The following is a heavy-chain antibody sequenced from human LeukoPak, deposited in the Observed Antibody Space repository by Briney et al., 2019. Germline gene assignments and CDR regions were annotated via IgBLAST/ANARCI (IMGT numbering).Heavy chain of an antibody. CDR1: GFTFSSYW. CDR2: INQGGSDK. Sequence: GGSLRLSCAASGFTFSSYWMSWVRQAPGKGLEWVANINQGGSDKYYVDSVKGRFTISRDDANNLLYLQMNSLRGEDTAVYYCTRDRSRAEDDWGQGTLVTVSS. V-gene: IGHV3-7*01. D-gene: IGHD1-14*01. J-gene: IGHJ4*02. CDR3: TRDRSRAEDD.